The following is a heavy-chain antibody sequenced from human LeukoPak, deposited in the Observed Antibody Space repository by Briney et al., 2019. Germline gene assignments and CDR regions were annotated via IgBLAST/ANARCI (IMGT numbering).Heavy chain of an antibody. V-gene: IGHV1-46*01. CDR1: GYTFTSYY. CDR3: ARNYDSSARVFDY. J-gene: IGHJ4*02. CDR2: INPSGGST. Sequence: ASVKVSCKASGYTFTSYYMHWVRQAPGQGLEWMGIINPSGGSTSYAQKFQGRVTMTTDTSTSTAYMELRSLRSDDTAVYYCARNYDSSARVFDYWGQGTLVTVSS. D-gene: IGHD3-22*01.